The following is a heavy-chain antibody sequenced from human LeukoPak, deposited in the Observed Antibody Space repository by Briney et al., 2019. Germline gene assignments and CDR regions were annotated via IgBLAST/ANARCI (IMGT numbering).Heavy chain of an antibody. Sequence: PGGSLRLPCAASGFTFSRHWMSWVRQAPGKGLEWVANIKQDGSEKYYVDSVKGRFTISRDNAKNSLYLQMNSLRAEDTAVYYCARGNFSAYDIWGQGTMVTVSS. CDR2: IKQDGSEK. CDR1: GFTFSRHW. V-gene: IGHV3-7*05. D-gene: IGHD2/OR15-2a*01. J-gene: IGHJ3*02. CDR3: ARGNFSAYDI.